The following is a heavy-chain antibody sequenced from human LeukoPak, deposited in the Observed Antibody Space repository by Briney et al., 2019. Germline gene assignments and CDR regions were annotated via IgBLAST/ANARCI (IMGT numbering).Heavy chain of an antibody. CDR1: GASISSYSHY. D-gene: IGHD3-9*01. CDR2: VYYSGST. J-gene: IGHJ4*02. V-gene: IGHV4-39*01. Sequence: PSETLSLTCGVSGASISSYSHYWGWLRQPPGQGLEWIGSVYYSGSTYYNPSLKSRVTISIDTSKNQFSLNLRSVTAADTAVYYCARHRSFDYLFPYDYWGQGTLVTVSS. CDR3: ARHRSFDYLFPYDY.